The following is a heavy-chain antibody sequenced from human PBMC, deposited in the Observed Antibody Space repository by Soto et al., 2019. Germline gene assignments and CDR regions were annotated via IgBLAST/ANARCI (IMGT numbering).Heavy chain of an antibody. D-gene: IGHD1-26*01. CDR3: ARDGVGPFDY. V-gene: IGHV4-59*02. CDR2: TSYSGNT. Sequence: QVQLQESGPGLLKPSETLSFTCTISGGSVSSYQWSWIRQPPGKGLEWIGLTSYSGNTVYNPSLKSRVAFSVDTSKNHFSLTLTSVTAADTAVYYCARDGVGPFDYWGQGTLVTVSS. CDR1: GGSVSSYQ. J-gene: IGHJ4*02.